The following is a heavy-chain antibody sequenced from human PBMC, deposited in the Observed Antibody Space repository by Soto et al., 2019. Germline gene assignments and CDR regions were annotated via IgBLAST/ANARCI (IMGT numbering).Heavy chain of an antibody. V-gene: IGHV1-18*01. Sequence: QVQVVQSGAEVKKPGASVRVSCKPSAYNLAGDGFTWVRQAPGQGLEWMGWINVHNGDTNYAQKFQDRFSLTTDTFTRTVYMELTNLRSYDTAVYYCARRGNPYMDVWGQGTTVIVSS. J-gene: IGHJ6*02. CDR3: ARRGNPYMDV. CDR1: AYNLAGDG. CDR2: INVHNGDT.